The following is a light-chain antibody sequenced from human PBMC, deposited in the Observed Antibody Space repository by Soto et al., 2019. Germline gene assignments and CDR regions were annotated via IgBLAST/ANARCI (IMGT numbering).Light chain of an antibody. V-gene: IGKV3-20*01. CDR1: QSVSSSY. CDR2: GAS. CDR3: QQHGSSPET. Sequence: EIVLTQSPGTLSLSPGERATLSCRASQSVSSSYLAWYQQKPGQAPRLLIYGASSRATGIPDRFSGSGSGTDFTLTISRLEPEDFAVYYCQQHGSSPETFGQGTKVE. J-gene: IGKJ1*01.